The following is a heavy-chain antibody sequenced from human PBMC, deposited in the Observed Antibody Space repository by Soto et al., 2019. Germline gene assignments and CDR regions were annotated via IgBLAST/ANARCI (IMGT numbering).Heavy chain of an antibody. CDR2: MNPNSGNT. Sequence: ASVKVSCKASGYTFTCYDINWVRQATGQGLEWMGWMNPNSGNTGYAQKFQGRVTMTRNTSISTAYMELSSLRAEDTAVYYCARVGGFDWLLYDAFDIWGQGTMVT. J-gene: IGHJ3*02. V-gene: IGHV1-8*01. CDR1: GYTFTCYD. CDR3: ARVGGFDWLLYDAFDI. D-gene: IGHD3-9*01.